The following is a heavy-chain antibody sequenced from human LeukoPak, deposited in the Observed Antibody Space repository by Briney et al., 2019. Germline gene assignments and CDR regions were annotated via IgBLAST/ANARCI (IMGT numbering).Heavy chain of an antibody. CDR1: GGSISSSTYY. D-gene: IGHD1-26*01. CDR3: ASAPRQASIGGLPH. Sequence: SETLSLTCTVSGGSISSSTYYWGWIRQPPGKGLEWIGAIYNTGTTYYNPSLRSRVTIYVDTSKNHFSLNLRSVTAADTALYYCASAPRQASIGGLPHWPRGPLVTVSS. J-gene: IGHJ4*02. CDR2: IYNTGTT. V-gene: IGHV4-39*02.